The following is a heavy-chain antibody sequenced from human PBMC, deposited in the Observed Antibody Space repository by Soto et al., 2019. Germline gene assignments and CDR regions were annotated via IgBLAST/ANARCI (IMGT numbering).Heavy chain of an antibody. CDR2: FDPEDGET. D-gene: IGHD5-12*01. CDR1: GYTLTELS. V-gene: IGHV1-24*01. Sequence: ASVKVSCKVSGYTLTELSMHWVRQAPGKGLEWMGGFDPEDGETIYAQKFQGRVTMTEDTSTDTAYMELSSLRSEDTAVYYCATARGSGYDRDFVDPQYYYYYGMNVWGQGTTVTVSS. J-gene: IGHJ6*02. CDR3: ATARGSGYDRDFVDPQYYYYYGMNV.